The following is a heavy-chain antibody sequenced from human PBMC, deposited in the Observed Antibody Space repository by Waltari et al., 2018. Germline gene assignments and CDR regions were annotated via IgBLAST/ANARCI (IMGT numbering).Heavy chain of an antibody. J-gene: IGHJ3*02. CDR1: GASIGSGDYF. Sequence: QVQLQEAGPGLVKPSQTLSLTCTVPGASIGSGDYFWRWIRQPPGKGLEWIGYLYYSGSTYYNPSLKSRVTISGDTSKNEFSLKLSSVTAADTAVYYCARSYGSGSYWLDALDIWGQGTVVTVSS. D-gene: IGHD3-10*01. CDR2: LYYSGST. V-gene: IGHV4-30-4*08. CDR3: ARSYGSGSYWLDALDI.